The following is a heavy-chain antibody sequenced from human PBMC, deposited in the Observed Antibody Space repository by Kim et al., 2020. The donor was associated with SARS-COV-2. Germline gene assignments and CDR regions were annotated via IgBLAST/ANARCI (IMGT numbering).Heavy chain of an antibody. V-gene: IGHV5-10-1*01. CDR2: IDPSDSYT. CDR3: ARRFSGYSSGWTTKPFDY. J-gene: IGHJ4*02. CDR1: GYSFTSYW. Sequence: GESLKISCKGSGYSFTSYWISWVCQMPGKGLEWMGRIDPSDSYTNYSPSFQGHVTISADKSISTAYLQWSSLKASDTAMYYCARRFSGYSSGWTTKPFDYWGQGTLVTVS. D-gene: IGHD6-19*01.